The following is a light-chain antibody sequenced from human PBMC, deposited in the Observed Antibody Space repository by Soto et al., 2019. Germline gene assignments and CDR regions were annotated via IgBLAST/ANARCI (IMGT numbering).Light chain of an antibody. J-gene: IGLJ2*01. CDR3: QVWDSGSAHVV. Sequence: SYELTQPPSVSVAPGKTASISWGGNDIGRKGVHWYQQKPGQAPVLVIYSDTDLPPVITERFSGSNSATLATLTISRVEAGDEADYYCQVWDSGSAHVVFGGGTQLTVL. CDR2: SDT. V-gene: IGLV3-21*01. CDR1: DIGRKG.